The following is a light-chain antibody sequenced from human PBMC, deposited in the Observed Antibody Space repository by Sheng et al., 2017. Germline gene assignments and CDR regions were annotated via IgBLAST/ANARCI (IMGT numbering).Light chain of an antibody. Sequence: SYVLTQPPSVSVAPGRTARITCGGNDIGSKSVHWYRQKPGQAPVLVVFDDRDRPSGIPERFSGSNSGNTATLTINRVEAGDEADYFCQVWDSSNDRVVFGGGTKLTVL. CDR2: DDR. CDR1: DIGSKS. V-gene: IGLV3-21*03. CDR3: QVWDSSNDRVV. J-gene: IGLJ2*01.